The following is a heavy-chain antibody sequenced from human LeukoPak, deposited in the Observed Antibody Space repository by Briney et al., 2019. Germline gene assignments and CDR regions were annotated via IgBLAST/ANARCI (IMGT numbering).Heavy chain of an antibody. CDR1: GFTFSDYG. CDR2: IRYNTTNK. CDR3: AKGPLGGTYLDY. V-gene: IGHV3-30*02. J-gene: IGHJ4*02. D-gene: IGHD1-26*01. Sequence: GGSLRLSCAASGFTFSDYGMHWVRQTAGKGLEWVAFIRYNTTNKYYAESVKGRFTISRDNSKNTVSLLMNSLTSEDTALYYCAKGPLGGTYLDYWGQGTLVSVSS.